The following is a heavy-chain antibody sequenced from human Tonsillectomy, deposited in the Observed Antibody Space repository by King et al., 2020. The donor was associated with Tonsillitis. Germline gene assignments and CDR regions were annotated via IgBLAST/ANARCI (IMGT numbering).Heavy chain of an antibody. CDR3: ARVGIRTIIIDDAFDI. V-gene: IGHV4-38-2*02. CDR2: IFHSGAT. J-gene: IGHJ3*02. Sequence: QLQESGPGLVKPAETLSLTCTVFNYSISSGHYWGWIRQPPGKGLEWIASIFHSGATHYNPSLKSGITISVDTSTNHFSLNLTSVTAADTAVYFCARVGIRTIIIDDAFDIWGQGTMVTVSS. CDR1: NYSISSGHY. D-gene: IGHD5-24*01.